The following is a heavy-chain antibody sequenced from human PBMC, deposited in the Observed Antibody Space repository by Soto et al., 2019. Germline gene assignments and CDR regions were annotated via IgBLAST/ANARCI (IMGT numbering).Heavy chain of an antibody. Sequence: GGSLRLSCAASGFNFSSYAMSWVRQAPGKGLEWVSAISGSGGSTYYADSVKGRFTSSRDNSKNTLYLQMNSLRAEDTAVYYCAKVAHSSSWNYYYYGMDVWGQGTTVTVSS. CDR1: GFNFSSYA. D-gene: IGHD6-13*01. J-gene: IGHJ6*02. CDR3: AKVAHSSSWNYYYYGMDV. CDR2: ISGSGGST. V-gene: IGHV3-23*01.